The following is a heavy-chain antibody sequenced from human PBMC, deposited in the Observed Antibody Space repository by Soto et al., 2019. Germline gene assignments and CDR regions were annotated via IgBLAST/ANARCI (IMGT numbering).Heavy chain of an antibody. CDR1: GGSISSYY. CDR2: IYYSGRT. Sequence: SETLSLTCTVSGGSISSYYWSWIRQPPGKGMEWIGYIYYSGRTNYNPSLKSRVNISVDTSKNQFSLKLSSVTAADTAVYYCARSGAYGDYFHXWGQGTLFTVSX. D-gene: IGHD4-17*01. CDR3: ARSGAYGDYFHX. J-gene: IGHJ4*02. V-gene: IGHV4-59*01.